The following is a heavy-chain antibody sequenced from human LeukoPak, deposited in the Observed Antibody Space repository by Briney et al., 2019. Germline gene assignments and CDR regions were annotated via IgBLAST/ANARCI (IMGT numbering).Heavy chain of an antibody. CDR2: ISGSGADT. V-gene: IGHV3-23*01. Sequence: TGGSLRLSCAASGFTLSSYATSWVRQAPGKGLEWVSAISGSGADTYYADSVKGRFTISRDASKNTLYLQMNSLRDEDTAVYYCAKQLDSENCYPTGDDYWGQGTLVTVSS. D-gene: IGHD3-10*01. J-gene: IGHJ4*02. CDR1: GFTLSSYA. CDR3: AKQLDSENCYPTGDDY.